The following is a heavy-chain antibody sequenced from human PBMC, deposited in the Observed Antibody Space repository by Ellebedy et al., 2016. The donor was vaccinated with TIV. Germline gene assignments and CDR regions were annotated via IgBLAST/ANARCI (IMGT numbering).Heavy chain of an antibody. CDR2: ISSRGHGT. CDR3: AKVFSETSDDFWSGYY. J-gene: IGHJ4*02. D-gene: IGHD3-3*01. Sequence: PGGSLRLSCAASGFTFSSYAMSWVRQAPGKGLEWVAGISSRGHGTYYADSVRGRFTISRDNSKNTLYLQMSSLRAEDTAAYYCAKVFSETSDDFWSGYYWGQGTLVTVSS. CDR1: GFTFSSYA. V-gene: IGHV3-23*01.